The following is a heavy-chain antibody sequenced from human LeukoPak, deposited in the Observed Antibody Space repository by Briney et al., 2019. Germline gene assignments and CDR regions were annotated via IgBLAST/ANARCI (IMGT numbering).Heavy chain of an antibody. CDR2: IYYSGST. V-gene: IGHV4-59*01. J-gene: IGHJ4*02. CDR1: GGSISSYY. CDR3: ARGEGRFLEWLSPFDY. D-gene: IGHD3-3*01. Sequence: SETLSLTCTVSGGSISSYYWSWIWQPPGKGLEWIGYIYYSGSTNYNPSLKSRVTISVDTSKNQFSLKLSSVTAADTAVYYCARGEGRFLEWLSPFDYWGQGTLVTVSS.